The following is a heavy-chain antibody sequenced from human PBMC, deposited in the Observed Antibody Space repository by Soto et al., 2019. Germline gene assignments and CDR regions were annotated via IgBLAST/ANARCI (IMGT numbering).Heavy chain of an antibody. CDR3: ARDLRTNFDY. J-gene: IGHJ4*02. V-gene: IGHV3-30-3*01. CDR2: ISYDGSNK. D-gene: IGHD4-17*01. CDR1: GFAFSSYA. Sequence: GGSLRLSCSASGFAFSSYAMHWVRQAPGKGLEWVAVISYDGSNKYYADSVKGRFTISRDNSKNTLYLQMNSLRAEDTAVYYCARDLRTNFDYWGQGTLVTTSS.